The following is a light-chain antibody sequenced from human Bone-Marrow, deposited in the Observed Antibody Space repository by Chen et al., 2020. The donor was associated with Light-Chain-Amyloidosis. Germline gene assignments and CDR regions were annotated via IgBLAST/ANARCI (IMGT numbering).Light chain of an antibody. CDR2: DDS. CDR1: NIGSTS. J-gene: IGLJ3*02. V-gene: IGLV3-21*02. Sequence: SYVLTQPSSVSVAPGQTATIACGGNNIGSTSVPWYQQTPGQAPLLVVYDDSDRPSGIPERLSGSNSGNTATLTISRVEAGGEADYYCQVWDRSSDRPVFGGGTKLTVL. CDR3: QVWDRSSDRPV.